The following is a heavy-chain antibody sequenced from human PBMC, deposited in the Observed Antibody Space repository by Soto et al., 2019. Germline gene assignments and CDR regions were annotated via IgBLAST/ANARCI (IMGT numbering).Heavy chain of an antibody. Sequence: ESLKISSMGSGDSFTSYWIGWVRQMPGKGLEWMGIIYPGDSDTRYSPSFQGQVTISADKSISTAYLQWSSLKASDTAMYYCARFGRDGYSYYYYGMDVWGQGTTVTVSS. CDR1: GDSFTSYW. V-gene: IGHV5-51*01. J-gene: IGHJ6*02. CDR2: IYPGDSDT. D-gene: IGHD5-12*01. CDR3: ARFGRDGYSYYYYGMDV.